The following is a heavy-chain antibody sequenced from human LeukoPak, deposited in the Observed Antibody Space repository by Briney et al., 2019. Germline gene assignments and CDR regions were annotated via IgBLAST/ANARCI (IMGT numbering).Heavy chain of an antibody. CDR1: GFTFSSYS. D-gene: IGHD5-24*01. V-gene: IGHV3-21*01. J-gene: IGHJ4*02. CDR2: ISSSSSYI. CDR3: ARGDGYIPPACDY. Sequence: GGSLRLSCAASGFTFSSYSMNWVRQAPGKGLEWVSSISSSSSYIYYADSVKGRFTISRDNAKNSLYLQMNSLRAEDTAVYYCARGDGYIPPACDYWGQGTLVTVSS.